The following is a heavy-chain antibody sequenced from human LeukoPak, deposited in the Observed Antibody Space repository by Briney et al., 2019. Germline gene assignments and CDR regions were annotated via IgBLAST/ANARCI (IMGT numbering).Heavy chain of an antibody. D-gene: IGHD6-13*01. CDR1: GYTFRNYD. CDR3: SRNGYSPRWANFDY. Sequence: PGGSQRLLCAASGYTFRNYDVHWPRHAPGKALEWVASIITDWGWKYHADSVQGRLSISRHNTQNTLFLLIDNLRADDTALDYCSRNGYSPRWANFDYGGQGNRVTVS. V-gene: IGHV3-30*12. CDR2: IITDWGWK. J-gene: IGHJ4*02.